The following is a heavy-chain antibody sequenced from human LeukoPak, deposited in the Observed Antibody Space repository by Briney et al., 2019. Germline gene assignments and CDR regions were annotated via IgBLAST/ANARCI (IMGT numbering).Heavy chain of an antibody. CDR1: GFTLNKYA. J-gene: IGHJ6*02. Sequence: GGSLRLSRAASGFTLNKYAVSWVRHAPGEGVEWGSALGGSGGLTHSAHSVKGRFTISRDNSPNTLFLQMNSLRGQDTAVYHXXKDLRDLLGLTHVWGQGTTVTVSS. CDR2: LGGSGGLT. CDR3: XKDLRDLLGLTHV. V-gene: IGHV3-23*01. D-gene: IGHD1-26*01.